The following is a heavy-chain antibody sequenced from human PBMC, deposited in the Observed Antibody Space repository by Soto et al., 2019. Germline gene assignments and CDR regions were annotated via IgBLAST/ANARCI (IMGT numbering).Heavy chain of an antibody. V-gene: IGHV3-53*01. D-gene: IGHD5-18*01. Sequence: GGSLRLSCAASGFTVSSNYMSWVRQAPGKGLEWVSVIYSGGSTYYADSVKGRFTISRDNSKNTLYLQMNSLRAEDTAVYYCARNPGYSYDYGMDVWGQGTTVTVSS. CDR2: IYSGGST. J-gene: IGHJ6*02. CDR3: ARNPGYSYDYGMDV. CDR1: GFTVSSNY.